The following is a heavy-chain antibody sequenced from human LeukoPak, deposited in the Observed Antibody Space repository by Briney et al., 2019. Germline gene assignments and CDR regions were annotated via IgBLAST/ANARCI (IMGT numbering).Heavy chain of an antibody. J-gene: IGHJ4*02. V-gene: IGHV3-30-3*01. D-gene: IGHD3-22*01. CDR1: GFTFSSFA. CDR2: ISYDGSNK. Sequence: GRSLRLSCAASGFTFSSFAMHWVRQAPGKGLEWVAVISYDGSNKYYADSVKGRFTISRDNSKNTLYLQMNSLRAEDTAVYYCAKDLEDYDSSGYYYAYFDYWGQGTLVTVSS. CDR3: AKDLEDYDSSGYYYAYFDY.